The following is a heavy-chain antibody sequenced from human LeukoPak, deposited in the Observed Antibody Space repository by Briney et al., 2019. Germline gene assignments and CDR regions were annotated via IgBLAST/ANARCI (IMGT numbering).Heavy chain of an antibody. Sequence: SVRVSCKASGGTFSSYAISWVRQAPGQGLEWMGGIIPIFGTANYAQKFQGRVTITADESTSTAYMELSSLRSEDTAVYYCARVLSGTLYYYGMDVWGQGTTVTVSS. D-gene: IGHD1-26*01. CDR2: IIPIFGTA. CDR3: ARVLSGTLYYYGMDV. V-gene: IGHV1-69*13. J-gene: IGHJ6*02. CDR1: GGTFSSYA.